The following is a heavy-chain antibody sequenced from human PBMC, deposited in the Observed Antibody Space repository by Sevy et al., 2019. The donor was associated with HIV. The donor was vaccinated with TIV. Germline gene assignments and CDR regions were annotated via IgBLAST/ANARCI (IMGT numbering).Heavy chain of an antibody. CDR1: GYTFTGYY. J-gene: IGHJ6*02. V-gene: IGHV1-2*02. Sequence: ASVKVSCKASGYTFTGYYMHWVRQAPGQGLEWMGWINPNSGGTNYAQKFQGRVTMTRDTSISTAYMELSRLRSDDTAVFYCARSYSSGPRGPYYYYVYGMDVWGQGTTVTVSS. CDR3: ARSYSSGPRGPYYYYVYGMDV. D-gene: IGHD6-19*01. CDR2: INPNSGGT.